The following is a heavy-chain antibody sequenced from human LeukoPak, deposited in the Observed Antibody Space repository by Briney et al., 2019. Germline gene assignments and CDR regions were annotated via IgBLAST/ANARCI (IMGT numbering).Heavy chain of an antibody. CDR3: ARDRVAYCSGGSCYGPYYYGMDV. CDR2: ISSSSSTI. Sequence: PGGSLRLSCAASGFTFSSYSMNWVRQAPGKTLEWVSYISSSSSTIYYADSVKGRFTISRDNAKNSLYLQMNSLRAEDTAVYYCARDRVAYCSGGSCYGPYYYGMDVWGQGTTVTVSS. J-gene: IGHJ6*02. CDR1: GFTFSSYS. V-gene: IGHV3-48*04. D-gene: IGHD2-15*01.